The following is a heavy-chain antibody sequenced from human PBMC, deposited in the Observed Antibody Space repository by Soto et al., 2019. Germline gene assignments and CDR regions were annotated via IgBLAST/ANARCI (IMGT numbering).Heavy chain of an antibody. D-gene: IGHD6-6*01. J-gene: IGHJ5*02. V-gene: IGHV4-39*01. CDR3: ARHRARNWFDP. Sequence: SETLSLTCIVSGGPISSSSYYWGWIRQPPGKGLEWSGSIYYSGSTYYNPSLKSRVTISVATSKNRFSLTLSSVTAADTAVFYCARHRARNWFDPWGQGTLVTVYS. CDR2: IYYSGST. CDR1: GGPISSSSYY.